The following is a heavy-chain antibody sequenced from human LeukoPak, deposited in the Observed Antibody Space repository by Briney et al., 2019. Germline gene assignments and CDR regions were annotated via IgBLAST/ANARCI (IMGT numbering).Heavy chain of an antibody. D-gene: IGHD3-22*01. J-gene: IGHJ4*02. CDR3: ARGRTTQSYASSGFYPRDY. CDR2: ISAYNGNT. Sequence: ASVKVSCKASGYTFTSYGISWVRQAPGQGLEWMGWISAYNGNTNYAQKLQGRVTMTTDTSTSTAYMELNSLTSEDTAVYYCARGRTTQSYASSGFYPRDYWGQGTLVTVSS. V-gene: IGHV1-18*01. CDR1: GYTFTSYG.